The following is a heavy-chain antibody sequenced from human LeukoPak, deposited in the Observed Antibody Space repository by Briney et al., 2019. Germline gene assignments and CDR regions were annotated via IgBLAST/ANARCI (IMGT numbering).Heavy chain of an antibody. CDR1: GFTFSSYA. D-gene: IGHD2-15*01. CDR3: AKGWVGCSGGSCYRNDAFDI. J-gene: IGHJ3*02. V-gene: IGHV3-23*01. CDR2: ISGSGGST. Sequence: PGGSLRLSCAASGFTFSSYAISWVRQAPGKGLEWVSAISGSGGSTYYADSVKGRFTISRDNSKNTLYLQMNNLRAEDTAVYYCAKGWVGCSGGSCYRNDAFDIWGQGTMVTVSS.